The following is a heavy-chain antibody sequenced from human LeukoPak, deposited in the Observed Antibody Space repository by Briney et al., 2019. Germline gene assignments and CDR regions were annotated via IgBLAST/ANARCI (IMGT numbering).Heavy chain of an antibody. D-gene: IGHD6-13*01. V-gene: IGHV3-9*01. Sequence: PGGSLRLSCAASGFTFDDYAMHWVRQAPGKGLEGVAGISWNSGSIGYADSVKGRFTISRDNAKNSLYLQMNSLRAEDTAVYYCASGANEQQLYDAFDIWGQGTMVTVSS. CDR3: ASGANEQQLYDAFDI. CDR2: ISWNSGSI. CDR1: GFTFDDYA. J-gene: IGHJ3*02.